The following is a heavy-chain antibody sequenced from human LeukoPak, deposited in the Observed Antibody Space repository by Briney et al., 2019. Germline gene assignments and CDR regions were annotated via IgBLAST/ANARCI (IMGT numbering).Heavy chain of an antibody. J-gene: IGHJ4*02. D-gene: IGHD3-22*01. V-gene: IGHV3-7*01. Sequence: GGSLRLSCATSGFSFTTYWMSWVRRAPGKGLEWVANINKDGTEMYYVDSVKGRFTISRDSARNSLYLQMNTLRAEDTAIYYCARDLHRSGYSDYWGQGTLVTVSS. CDR1: GFSFTTYW. CDR2: INKDGTEM. CDR3: ARDLHRSGYSDY.